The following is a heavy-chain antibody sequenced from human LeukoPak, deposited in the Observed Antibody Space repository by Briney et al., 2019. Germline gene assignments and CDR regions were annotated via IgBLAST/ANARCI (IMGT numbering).Heavy chain of an antibody. D-gene: IGHD5-12*01. J-gene: IGHJ4*02. CDR3: ARDGYSGYGGYDY. V-gene: IGHV1-2*02. CDR2: LNPNSGGT. Sequence: GASVKVSCKPSGYTITGDYIHWVRQAPGQGLEWMGWLNPNSGGTGYAQKFQGRVTMTRDTSISTAYMELSSLTSDDTAVYYCARDGYSGYGGYDYWGQGTLITVSS. CDR1: GYTITGDY.